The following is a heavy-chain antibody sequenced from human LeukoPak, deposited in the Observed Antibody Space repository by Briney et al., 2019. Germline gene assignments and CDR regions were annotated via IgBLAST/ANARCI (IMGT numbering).Heavy chain of an antibody. V-gene: IGHV3-30*03. D-gene: IGHD3-10*01. CDR1: GFTFSSYG. J-gene: IGHJ4*02. Sequence: GGSLRLSCAASGFTFSSYGMHWVRQAPGKGLEWVAVISYDGSNKYYADSVKGRFTISRDNSKNTLYLQMNSLRAEDTAVYYCATWWELLYSRGDYWGQGTLVTVSS. CDR3: ATWWELLYSRGDY. CDR2: ISYDGSNK.